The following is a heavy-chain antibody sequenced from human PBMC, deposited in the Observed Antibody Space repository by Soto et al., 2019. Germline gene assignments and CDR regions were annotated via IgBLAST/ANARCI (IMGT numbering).Heavy chain of an antibody. Sequence: GGSLRLSCAASGFTFSSYGMHWVRQAPGKGLEWVAVIWYDGSNKYYADSVKGRFTISRDNSKNTLYLQMNSLRAEDTAVYYCARSEDMVVPAAALDYWGQGTLVTVSS. V-gene: IGHV3-33*01. CDR2: IWYDGSNK. CDR1: GFTFSSYG. D-gene: IGHD2-2*01. J-gene: IGHJ4*02. CDR3: ARSEDMVVPAAALDY.